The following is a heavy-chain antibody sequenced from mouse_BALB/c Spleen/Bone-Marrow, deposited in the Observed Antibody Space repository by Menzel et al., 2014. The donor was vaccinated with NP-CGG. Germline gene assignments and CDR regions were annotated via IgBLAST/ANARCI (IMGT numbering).Heavy chain of an antibody. CDR2: IVPAIFT. Sequence: VQLHQRGGELVKRGGSVKLGCTASGLNINDTYLYWVKHGPAQGLDWIGRIVPAIFTKYDWQFQGKATITADTSSNTASMHLSSLTSEDTDIYYCASDRYDWYFDAWGAGTTATVSS. V-gene: IGHV14-3*02. D-gene: IGHD2-14*01. CDR3: ASDRYDWYFDA. J-gene: IGHJ1*01. CDR1: GLNINDTY.